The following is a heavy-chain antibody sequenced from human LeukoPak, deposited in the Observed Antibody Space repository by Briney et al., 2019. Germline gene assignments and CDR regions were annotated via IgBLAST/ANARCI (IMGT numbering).Heavy chain of an antibody. J-gene: IGHJ4*02. Sequence: GGSLRLSCAASGFTFSRYWMHWVRQAPGKGLVWVSRINSEGSSTSYADSVEGRFTISRDNAKNTLYLQMNTLRAEDTAVYYCASRDQSCSGGSCYPIDYWGQGTLVTVSS. CDR2: INSEGSST. CDR1: GFTFSRYW. D-gene: IGHD2-15*01. V-gene: IGHV3-74*01. CDR3: ASRDQSCSGGSCYPIDY.